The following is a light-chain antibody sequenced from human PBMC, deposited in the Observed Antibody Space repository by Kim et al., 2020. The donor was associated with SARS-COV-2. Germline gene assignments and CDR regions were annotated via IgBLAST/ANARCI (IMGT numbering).Light chain of an antibody. Sequence: DIQMTQSPTSVSASVGDRVTITCRASQYINDLLAWYQQKPGRAPKLLIYAASNLQSGVPSRFSGSGSGTDFTLTISSLQPEDFATYYCQQAISFPLTFGGGTKVDIK. CDR3: QQAISFPLT. J-gene: IGKJ4*01. CDR2: AAS. CDR1: QYINDL. V-gene: IGKV1-12*01.